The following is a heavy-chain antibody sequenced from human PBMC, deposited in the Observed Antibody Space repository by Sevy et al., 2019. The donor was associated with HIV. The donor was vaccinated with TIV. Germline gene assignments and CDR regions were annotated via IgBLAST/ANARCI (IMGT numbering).Heavy chain of an antibody. CDR1: GFTFSSYS. CDR2: ISSSSSTI. Sequence: GSLRLSCAASGFTFSSYSMNWVRQAPGKGLEWVSYISSSSSTIYYADSVKGRFTISRDNAKNSLYLQMSSLSDEDTAVYYCARDFGGSYLNRAAFDIWGQGTMVTVSS. V-gene: IGHV3-48*02. D-gene: IGHD1-26*01. J-gene: IGHJ3*02. CDR3: ARDFGGSYLNRAAFDI.